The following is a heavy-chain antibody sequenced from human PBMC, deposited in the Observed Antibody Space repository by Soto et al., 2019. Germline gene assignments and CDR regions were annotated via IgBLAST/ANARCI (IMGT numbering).Heavy chain of an antibody. CDR1: GFTFSSYG. CDR3: ARGTYYDFWNPLDY. D-gene: IGHD3-3*01. V-gene: IGHV3-33*01. CDR2: IWYDGSNK. Sequence: QVQLVESGGGVVQPGRSLRLSCAASGFTFSSYGMHWVRQAPGKGLEWVAVIWYDGSNKYYADSVKGRFTISRDKSKNTLYLQMNSMRAEDTAVYYCARGTYYDFWNPLDYWGQGTLVTVSS. J-gene: IGHJ4*02.